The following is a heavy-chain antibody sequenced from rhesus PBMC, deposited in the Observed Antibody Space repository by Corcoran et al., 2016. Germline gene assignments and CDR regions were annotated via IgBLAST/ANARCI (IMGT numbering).Heavy chain of an antibody. V-gene: IGHV3-16*01. CDR2: IKNKADGGTA. D-gene: IGHD6-31*01. Sequence: EVQLVESGGGLVQPGGSLRLSCAASGFTFSNYWMNWFRQAPGKGLDWVGRIKNKADGGTAAYAESWKGRFTISRDDSKSTLDLQMNSLKTEDTAVYYCTRGGYSSGWPFDYWGQGVLVTVSS. J-gene: IGHJ4*01. CDR1: GFTFSNYW. CDR3: TRGGYSSGWPFDY.